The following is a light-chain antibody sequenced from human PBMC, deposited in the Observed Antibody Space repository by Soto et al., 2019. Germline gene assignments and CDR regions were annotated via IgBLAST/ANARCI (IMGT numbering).Light chain of an antibody. Sequence: DIQLTQSPSFLSASVGDRVTITCRASQVISSYLAWYQQKPGKAPKLLIYAASILQSGVPSRFSGSGSGTEFTLTISSLQPDDFATYHCQQYNSYSFGQGTKVDIK. V-gene: IGKV1-9*01. CDR3: QQYNSYS. J-gene: IGKJ1*01. CDR2: AAS. CDR1: QVISSY.